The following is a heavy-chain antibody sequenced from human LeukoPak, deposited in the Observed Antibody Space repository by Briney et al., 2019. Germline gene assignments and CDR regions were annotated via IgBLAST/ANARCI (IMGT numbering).Heavy chain of an antibody. V-gene: IGHV1-58*01. J-gene: IGHJ4*02. CDR2: IVVGSGNT. CDR3: AAGRRSDGNFDY. Sequence: GGSVKVSCKASGFTFTSSAVQWVRQARGQRLEWIGWIVVGSGNTNYAQKFQERVTITRDMSTSTAYMELSSLRSEDTAVYYCAAGRRSDGNFDYWGQGTLVTVSS. CDR1: GFTFTSSA. D-gene: IGHD1-14*01.